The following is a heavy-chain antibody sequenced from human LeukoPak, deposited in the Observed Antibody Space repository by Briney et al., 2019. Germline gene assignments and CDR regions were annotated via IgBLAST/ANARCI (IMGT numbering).Heavy chain of an antibody. CDR1: GFTFSDFY. J-gene: IGHJ4*02. V-gene: IGHV3-11*01. CDR3: AREARGSGRDFDY. Sequence: GGSLRLSCAASGFTFSDFYMSWIRQAPGMGLEWISYIGTRSNPIYYADSVKGRFTISRDDAKNSLYLQMNSLRDEDTAVYFCAREARGSGRDFDYWGQGILVTVSS. D-gene: IGHD1-26*01. CDR2: IGTRSNPI.